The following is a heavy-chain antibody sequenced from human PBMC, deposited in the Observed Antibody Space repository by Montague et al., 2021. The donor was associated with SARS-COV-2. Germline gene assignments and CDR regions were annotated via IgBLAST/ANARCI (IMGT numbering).Heavy chain of an antibody. CDR1: GFTFSTYG. CDR2: ISASAMRT. CDR3: LNYHGSGSYGDF. J-gene: IGHJ4*02. Sequence: SLRLSCAASGFTFSTYGMTWVRQAPGKGLEWVSSISASAMRTHYXDSXKGRFTISRGNSKNTLYLQMSSLRAEDTAVYFCLNYHGSGSYGDFWGQGTLVTVSP. V-gene: IGHV3-23*01. D-gene: IGHD3-10*01.